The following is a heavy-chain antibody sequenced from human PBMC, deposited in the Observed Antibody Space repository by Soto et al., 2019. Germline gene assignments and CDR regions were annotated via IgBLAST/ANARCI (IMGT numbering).Heavy chain of an antibody. Sequence: ASETLSLTCSIYSGSFSGYYWSWIRQPPGKGLEWIGEVSQSGNTNYSPSLKSRVSISIDTSKKQFSLNLASVSAADTAVYYCARAPKVSGSSQTRPDFWGQGSLVTVSS. CDR3: ARAPKVSGSSQTRPDF. V-gene: IGHV4-34*01. CDR1: SGSFSGYY. CDR2: VSQSGNT. D-gene: IGHD6-6*01. J-gene: IGHJ4*02.